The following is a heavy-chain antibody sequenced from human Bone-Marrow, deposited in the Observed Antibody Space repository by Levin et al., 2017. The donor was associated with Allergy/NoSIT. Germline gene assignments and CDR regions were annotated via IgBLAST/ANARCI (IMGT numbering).Heavy chain of an antibody. J-gene: IGHJ4*02. CDR1: GFTFSDYS. V-gene: IGHV3-11*01. CDR3: ARDTPLNIMIVLWSYFDY. Sequence: LSLTCAASGFTFSDYSMTWIRQAPGKGLEWVSYISSSGNTMYYADSVKGRFTISRDNAKESLYLQMNSLRAGDTAVYYCARDTPLNIMIVLWSYFDYWGQGTLVTVSS. CDR2: ISSSGNTM. D-gene: IGHD2/OR15-2a*01.